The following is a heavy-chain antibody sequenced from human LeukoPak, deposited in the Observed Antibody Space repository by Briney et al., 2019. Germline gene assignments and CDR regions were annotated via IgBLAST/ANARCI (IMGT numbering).Heavy chain of an antibody. V-gene: IGHV3-43D*04. CDR3: AKDRSSWHAYYFDS. CDR1: GFTFDDYA. D-gene: IGHD6-13*01. CDR2: ISWDGDST. J-gene: IGHJ4*02. Sequence: GGSLRLSCAASGFTFDDYAMHWVRQAPGKGLEWVSLISWDGDSTYYADSVKGRFTVSRDNSKNPLYLQMNSLRAEDTALYYCAKDRSSWHAYYFDSWGQGTLVTVSS.